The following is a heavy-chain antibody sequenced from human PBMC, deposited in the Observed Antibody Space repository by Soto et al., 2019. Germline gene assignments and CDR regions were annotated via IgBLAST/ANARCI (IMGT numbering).Heavy chain of an antibody. D-gene: IGHD2-2*03. CDR1: GFTFSADW. CDR3: TRDSWISGATDDF. CDR2: ITHNGGEK. Sequence: VQLVESGGGLVPPGGSLRLSCATSGFTFSADWMSWVRQAPGKGLEWVASITHNGGEKYYVDSVKGRFTISRDDTENSLFLQLNSLRVEDTAIYYCTRDSWISGATDDFWGRGTQVTVSS. V-gene: IGHV3-7*01. J-gene: IGHJ4*02.